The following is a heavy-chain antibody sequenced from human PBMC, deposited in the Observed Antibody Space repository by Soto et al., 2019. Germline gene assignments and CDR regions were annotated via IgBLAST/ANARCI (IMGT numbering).Heavy chain of an antibody. CDR3: ARGSKGSSWYAYWFDP. J-gene: IGHJ5*02. CDR1: GYTFTSYD. D-gene: IGHD6-13*01. V-gene: IGHV1-8*01. Sequence: QVQLVQSGAEVKKPGASVKVSCKASGYTFTSYDINWVRQATGQGLEWMGWMNPNSGNTGFAQKFQGRVTMTRNTSISTAYMELSSLRSEDTAVYYCARGSKGSSWYAYWFDPWGQGTLVTVSS. CDR2: MNPNSGNT.